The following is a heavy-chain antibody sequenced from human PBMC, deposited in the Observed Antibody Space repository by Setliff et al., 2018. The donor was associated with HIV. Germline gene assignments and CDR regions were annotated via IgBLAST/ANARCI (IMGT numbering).Heavy chain of an antibody. CDR2: LSTSGDST. J-gene: IGHJ4*02. Sequence: GGSLSLSCAASGFTFNNYAMSWVRQAPGKGLEWVSALSTSGDSTYYADSVKGRFTISRDNSKNTLYLQMNSLRAEDTAVYYCAKDNTWIPNGFDYWGQGTLVTVSS. D-gene: IGHD5-18*01. V-gene: IGHV3-23*01. CDR3: AKDNTWIPNGFDY. CDR1: GFTFNNYA.